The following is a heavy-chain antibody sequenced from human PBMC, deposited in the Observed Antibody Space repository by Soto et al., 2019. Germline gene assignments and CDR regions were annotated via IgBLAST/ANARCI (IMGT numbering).Heavy chain of an antibody. CDR2: ISGSGGST. CDR1: GFPVIIYA. J-gene: IGHJ6*02. V-gene: IGHV3-23*01. Sequence: GPVRLSCAASGFPVIIYAISCVRQDPGKGLEWVSAISGSGGSTYYADSVKGRFTISRDNSKNTLYLQMNSLRAEDTAVYYCASPVTTPDYYYYYGMDVWGQGTTVTGSS. CDR3: ASPVTTPDYYYYYGMDV. D-gene: IGHD4-17*01.